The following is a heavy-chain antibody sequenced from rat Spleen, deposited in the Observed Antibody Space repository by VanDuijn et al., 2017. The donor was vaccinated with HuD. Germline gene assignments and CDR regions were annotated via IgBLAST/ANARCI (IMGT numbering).Heavy chain of an antibody. CDR3: ARQGYYYGTYYYSVMDA. V-gene: IGHV5-58*01. D-gene: IGHD1-12*02. CDR1: GFTFSRYW. Sequence: EVQLAETGGGLVQPGRSLKLSCVASGFTFSRYWMYWVRQAPGKGLEWVSSISNDGGTTYYSDSVKGRFTISRDNAKSTLYLQMDSLRSEDTATYYCARQGYYYGTYYYSVMDAWGQGVMVTVSS. CDR2: ISNDGGTT. J-gene: IGHJ2*01.